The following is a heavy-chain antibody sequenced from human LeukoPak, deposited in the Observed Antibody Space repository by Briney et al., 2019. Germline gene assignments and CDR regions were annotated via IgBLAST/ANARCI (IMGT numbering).Heavy chain of an antibody. CDR2: ISGSGGST. J-gene: IGHJ6*03. D-gene: IGHD3-10*01. CDR1: GFTFSSYG. Sequence: PGGSLRLSCAASGFTFSSYGMSWVRQAPGKGLEWVSAISGSGGSTYYADSVKGRFTISRDNSKNTLYLQMNSLRAEDTAVYYCAKALYGSGNYYYYMDVWGKGTTVTISS. V-gene: IGHV3-23*01. CDR3: AKALYGSGNYYYYMDV.